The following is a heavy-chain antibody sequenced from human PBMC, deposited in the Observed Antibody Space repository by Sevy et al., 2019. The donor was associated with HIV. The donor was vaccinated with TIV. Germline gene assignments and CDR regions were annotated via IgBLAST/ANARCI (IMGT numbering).Heavy chain of an antibody. J-gene: IGHJ4*02. CDR1: GYTFTSYG. Sequence: ASVKVSCKASGYTFTSYGISWVRQAPGQGLEWMGWISAYNGNTNYAQKLQGRVTMTTDTSTSTAYMELRSLRSDDTVVYYCARGGNRYNWNADYFDYWGQGTLVTVSS. CDR2: ISAYNGNT. V-gene: IGHV1-18*01. D-gene: IGHD1-1*01. CDR3: ARGGNRYNWNADYFDY.